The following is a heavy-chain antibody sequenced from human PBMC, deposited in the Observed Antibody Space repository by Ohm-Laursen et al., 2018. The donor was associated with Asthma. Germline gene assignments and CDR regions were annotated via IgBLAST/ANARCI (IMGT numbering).Heavy chain of an antibody. D-gene: IGHD3-22*01. CDR2: IIPIFGTA. Sequence: ASVKVSCKASEGTFSSYAISWVRQAPGQGLEWMGGIIPIFGTANYAQKFQGRVTITADESTSTAYMELSSLRSEDTAVYYCATYYYDSSGYFDYWGQGTLVTVSS. J-gene: IGHJ4*02. CDR3: ATYYYDSSGYFDY. CDR1: EGTFSSYA. V-gene: IGHV1-69*13.